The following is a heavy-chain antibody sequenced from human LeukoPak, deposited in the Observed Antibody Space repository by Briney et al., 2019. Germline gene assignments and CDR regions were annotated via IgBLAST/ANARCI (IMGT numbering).Heavy chain of an antibody. CDR2: ISSRVRSI. Sequence: PGGSLRVSCAVSGFTFSSYSMNWVRQAPGKGLEWVSSISSRVRSIYYADSVKGRFSISRDNAKNSLYLQMNSLRAEDTAVYYCARDLLEAPSFLEWLPQYYFDYWGQGTLASVSP. V-gene: IGHV3-21*06. D-gene: IGHD3-3*01. CDR3: ARDLLEAPSFLEWLPQYYFDY. J-gene: IGHJ4*02. CDR1: GFTFSSYS.